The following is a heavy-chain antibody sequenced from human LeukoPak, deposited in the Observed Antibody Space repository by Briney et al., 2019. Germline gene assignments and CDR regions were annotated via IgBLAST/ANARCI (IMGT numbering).Heavy chain of an antibody. CDR3: VRYDFWSGAKGGEY. CDR2: IIPIFGTA. CDR1: GGTFSSYA. D-gene: IGHD3-3*01. V-gene: IGHV1-69*06. Sequence: SVKVSCKASGGTFSSYAISWVRQAPGQGLEWMGGIIPIFGTANYAQKFRGRVTITADKSTRTAYMELSSLRSEDTAVYYCVRYDFWSGAKGGEYWGQGTQVTVSS. J-gene: IGHJ4*02.